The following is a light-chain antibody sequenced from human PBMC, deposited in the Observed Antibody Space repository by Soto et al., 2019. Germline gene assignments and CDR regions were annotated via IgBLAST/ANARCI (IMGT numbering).Light chain of an antibody. J-gene: IGKJ1*01. Sequence: EIVLTQSPGTLSLSPGERATLSCRASQSVRSSYLAWYQRKPGLAPRLLIYGASSRATGIPDRFSGSGSGTDFPLTISRLEPEDFAVYYCQQYGSSPWTFGQGTKVEIK. CDR2: GAS. CDR1: QSVRSSY. V-gene: IGKV3-20*01. CDR3: QQYGSSPWT.